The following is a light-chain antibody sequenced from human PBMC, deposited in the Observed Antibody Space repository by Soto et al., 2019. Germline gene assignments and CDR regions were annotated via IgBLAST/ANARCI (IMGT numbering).Light chain of an antibody. V-gene: IGKV3-20*01. CDR1: QSVCSGC. Sequence: ETVLTQSPATLSLSPGERVTLSCRASQSVCSGCLAWYQQKPGQSPRLLIYGASSRATGIPDRFSGSGSGTDFPLTISRREPEDFSVYYCQHYGTTPWTFGQGTKVGIK. CDR2: GAS. J-gene: IGKJ1*01. CDR3: QHYGTTPWT.